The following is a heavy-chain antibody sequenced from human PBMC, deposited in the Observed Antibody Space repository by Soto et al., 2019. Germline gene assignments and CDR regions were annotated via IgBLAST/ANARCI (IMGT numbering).Heavy chain of an antibody. Sequence: GGSLRLSCAASGFTFSSYAMSWVRQAPGKGLEWVSAISGSGGSTHYADSVKGRFTISRDNSKNTLYLQMNSLRAEDTAVYYCAKGTYYYDSSGFDYWGQGTLVTVSS. CDR3: AKGTYYYDSSGFDY. D-gene: IGHD3-22*01. CDR2: ISGSGGST. J-gene: IGHJ4*02. CDR1: GFTFSSYA. V-gene: IGHV3-23*01.